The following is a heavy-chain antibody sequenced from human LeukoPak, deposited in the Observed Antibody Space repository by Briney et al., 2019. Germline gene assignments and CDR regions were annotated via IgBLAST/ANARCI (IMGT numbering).Heavy chain of an antibody. CDR3: AREVGSSSWYRAALDP. D-gene: IGHD6-13*01. J-gene: IGHJ5*02. CDR1: GGSISSGSYY. CDR2: IYTSGST. V-gene: IGHV4-61*02. Sequence: SQTLFLTCTVSGGSISSGSYYWSWIRQPAGKGVEWIGCIYTSGSTNYNPSLKSRVTISVDTSKNQYSLKLSSVTAADTAVYYCAREVGSSSWYRAALDPWGQGTLVTVSS.